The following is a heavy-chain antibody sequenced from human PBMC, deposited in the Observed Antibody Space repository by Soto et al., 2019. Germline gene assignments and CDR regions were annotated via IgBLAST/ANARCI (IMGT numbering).Heavy chain of an antibody. CDR3: ARIYDVLTGYYIAY. Sequence: SETLSLTCAVYGGSFSDYYLTWIRQSPGKGLEWIGEINHSGSTNCNPSLKSRITISVDTSKNQFSLELSSVTAADTAVYYCARIYDVLTGYYIAYWGQGTLVTVSS. V-gene: IGHV4-34*01. D-gene: IGHD3-9*01. CDR2: INHSGST. CDR1: GGSFSDYY. J-gene: IGHJ4*02.